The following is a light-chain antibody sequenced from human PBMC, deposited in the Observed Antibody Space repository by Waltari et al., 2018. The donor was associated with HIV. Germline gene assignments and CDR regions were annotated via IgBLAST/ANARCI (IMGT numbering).Light chain of an antibody. CDR3: QQYSTWPLT. J-gene: IGKJ1*01. Sequence: EVVMTQSPATLLESPGKTANLSCRASRSVGRLLAWYQQKPGRGPRLLIYGASSRASDVPPTFGGSGAGTDFSLSISSLRSDDVGIYYCQQYSTWPLTFGRGTTVEIK. CDR2: GAS. V-gene: IGKV3-15*01. CDR1: RSVGRL.